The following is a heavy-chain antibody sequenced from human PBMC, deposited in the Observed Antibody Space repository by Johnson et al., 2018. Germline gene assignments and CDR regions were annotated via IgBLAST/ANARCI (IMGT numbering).Heavy chain of an antibody. CDR2: IYYAGIT. Sequence: QVQLQQWGPGLVKPSATLSLICTVSGGFNNNFYWSGIRQSHENGLEWIGYIYYAGITTYDPSVKRRVTISADTSTNQVSRKVPSVIAADTAIYSCARDRGYGFDHWGQGTLVTVPS. CDR3: ARDRGYGFDH. CDR1: GGFNNNFY. V-gene: IGHV4-59*01. J-gene: IGHJ4*02. D-gene: IGHD2-15*01.